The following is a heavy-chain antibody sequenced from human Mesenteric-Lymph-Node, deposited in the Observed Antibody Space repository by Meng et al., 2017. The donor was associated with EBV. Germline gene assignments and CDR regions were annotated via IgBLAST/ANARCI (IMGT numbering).Heavy chain of an antibody. J-gene: IGHJ4*02. CDR2: IYYSGST. CDR3: ARDSRGMYYFDY. V-gene: IGHV4-39*07. D-gene: IGHD6-19*01. CDR1: GGSTRSSSYS. Sequence: QVRRQSSGPGLVKPSETLSLTCNVSGGSTRSSSYSWGWIRQPPGKGLEWIGIIYYSGSTYYNPSLKSRVTISVDKSKNQFYLKLSSVTAADTAVYYCARDSRGMYYFDYWSQGTLVTVSS.